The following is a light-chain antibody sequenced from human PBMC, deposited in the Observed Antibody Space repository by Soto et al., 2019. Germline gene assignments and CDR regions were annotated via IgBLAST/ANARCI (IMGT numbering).Light chain of an antibody. CDR3: ASHAGNSNVV. J-gene: IGLJ3*02. CDR1: STDVGAYDY. V-gene: IGLV2-8*01. CDR2: EVT. Sequence: QSVLTQPPSASGSPGQSVTISCTGTSTDVGAYDYVSWYQQYPEKAPKLMIYEVTKRPSGVPDRFSGSKSGNTASLTVSGLQAEDEADYYCASHAGNSNVVFGGGTKLTVL.